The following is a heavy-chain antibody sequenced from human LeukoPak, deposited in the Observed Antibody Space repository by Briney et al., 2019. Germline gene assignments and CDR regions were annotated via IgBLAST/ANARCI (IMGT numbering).Heavy chain of an antibody. J-gene: IGHJ4*02. CDR2: IYTRGST. V-gene: IGHV4-4*07. Sequence: SETLSLTCTVSGGSISSYDWSWIRQPAGKGLEWIGRIYTRGSTNYNPSLKSRVTISVDTSKNQFSLKLSSVTAADTAVYYCAASITPYYFDYWGQGTLVTVSS. CDR3: AASITPYYFDY. D-gene: IGHD3-10*01. CDR1: GGSISSYD.